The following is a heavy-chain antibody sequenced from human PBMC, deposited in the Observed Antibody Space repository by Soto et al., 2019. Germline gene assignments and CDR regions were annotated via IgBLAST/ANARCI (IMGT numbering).Heavy chain of an antibody. CDR1: GGTFSSYA. J-gene: IGHJ6*02. V-gene: IGHV1-69*06. CDR3: ARDGGSYLRSVYGMDV. CDR2: IIPIFGTA. D-gene: IGHD1-26*01. Sequence: QVQLVQSGAEVKKPGSSVKVSCKASGGTFSSYAISWVRQAPGQGLEWMGGIIPIFGTANYAQKFQGRVTMTADKSTSTAYMELSSLRSEDTAVYYCARDGGSYLRSVYGMDVWGQGTTVTVSS.